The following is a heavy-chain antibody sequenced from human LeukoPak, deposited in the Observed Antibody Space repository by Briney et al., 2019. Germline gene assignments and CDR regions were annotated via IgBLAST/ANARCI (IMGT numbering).Heavy chain of an antibody. Sequence: PGGSLRLSCAASGFSFMNAWMIWVRQAPGKGLEWVGRIKSNADGGTPDYAAPARGRFTISRDDSKNTLYLQMNSLKTEDAAVYYCTTFYHEYSPYWGRGTLVTVSS. J-gene: IGHJ4*02. V-gene: IGHV3-15*01. CDR3: TTFYHEYSPY. CDR1: GFSFMNAW. D-gene: IGHD2/OR15-2a*01. CDR2: IKSNADGGTP.